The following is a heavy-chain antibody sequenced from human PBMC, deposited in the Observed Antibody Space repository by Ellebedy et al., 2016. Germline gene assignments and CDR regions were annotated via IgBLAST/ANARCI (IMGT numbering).Heavy chain of an antibody. D-gene: IGHD1-7*01. V-gene: IGHV4-59*08. CDR2: IYYSGST. Sequence: GSLRLSCTVSGGSISSYYWSWIRQPPGKGLEWIGYIYYSGSTNYNPSLKSRVTISVDTSKNQFSLKLSSVTAADTAVYYCARQLGNWNYRGEVDYWGQGTLVTVSS. CDR1: GGSISSYY. J-gene: IGHJ4*02. CDR3: ARQLGNWNYRGEVDY.